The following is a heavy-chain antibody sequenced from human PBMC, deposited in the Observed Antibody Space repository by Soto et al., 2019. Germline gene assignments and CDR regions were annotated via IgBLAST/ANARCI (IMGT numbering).Heavy chain of an antibody. V-gene: IGHV3-30*18. Sequence: ESGGGVVQPGRSLRLSCAASGFTFSSYGMHWVRQAPGKGLEWVAVISYDGSNKYYADSVKGRFTISRDNSKNTLYLQMNSLRAEDTAVYYCAKDGGGWFDPWGQGTLVTVSS. D-gene: IGHD6-25*01. CDR3: AKDGGGWFDP. CDR2: ISYDGSNK. CDR1: GFTFSSYG. J-gene: IGHJ5*02.